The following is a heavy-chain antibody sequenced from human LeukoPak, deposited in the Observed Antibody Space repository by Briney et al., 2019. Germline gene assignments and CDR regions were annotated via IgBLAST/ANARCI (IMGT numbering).Heavy chain of an antibody. J-gene: IGHJ4*02. CDR1: GFTFSSYG. CDR3: AKSGGVTMTLGY. V-gene: IGHV3-30*18. Sequence: SGGSLRLSCAASGFTFSSYGMHWVRQAPGKGLEWVAVISYDGSNKYYADSVKGRFTISRDNSKNTLYLQMNSLRAEDTAVYYCAKSGGVTMTLGYWGQGTLVTVSS. CDR2: ISYDGSNK. D-gene: IGHD4-17*01.